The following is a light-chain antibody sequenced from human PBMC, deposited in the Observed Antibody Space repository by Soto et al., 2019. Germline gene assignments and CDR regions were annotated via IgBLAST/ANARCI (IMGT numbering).Light chain of an antibody. CDR1: QSVSSSY. J-gene: IGKJ3*01. CDR2: GAS. V-gene: IGKV3-20*01. CDR3: QQYGNAPFT. Sequence: EIALTQSPGTLSFSPGERATLTCRASQSVSSSYLAWFQQKPGQAPRLLIYGASSRATGIPDRFSGSGSGTDSTLTISGLEPEDFAVYYCQQYGNAPFTFGPGTKVDIK.